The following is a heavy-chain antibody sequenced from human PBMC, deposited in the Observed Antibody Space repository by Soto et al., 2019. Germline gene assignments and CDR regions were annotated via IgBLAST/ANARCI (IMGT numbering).Heavy chain of an antibody. J-gene: IGHJ4*02. CDR3: ARKGGYSYGYCIDY. CDR1: GGSFSGYY. D-gene: IGHD5-18*01. CDR2: INHSGST. Sequence: QVQLQQWGAGLLKPSETLSLTCAVYGGSFSGYYWSWIPQPHGKGLEWIGEINHSGSTNYNPSLKSRVTISVDTSKNQFSLKLSSVTAADTAVYYCARKGGYSYGYCIDYWGQGTLVTVSS. V-gene: IGHV4-34*01.